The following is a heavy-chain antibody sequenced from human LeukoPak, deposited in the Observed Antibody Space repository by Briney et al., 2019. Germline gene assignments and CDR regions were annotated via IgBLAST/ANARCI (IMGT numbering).Heavy chain of an antibody. Sequence: ASVKVSCKASGYTFTSYDISWVRQAPGQGLEWMGWISAYNGNTNYAQKLQGRVTMTTDTSTSTAYMELRSLRSDDTAVYYCAREHYYDSSGYPNAFDIWGQGTMVTVSS. V-gene: IGHV1-18*01. D-gene: IGHD3-22*01. CDR2: ISAYNGNT. J-gene: IGHJ3*02. CDR3: AREHYYDSSGYPNAFDI. CDR1: GYTFTSYD.